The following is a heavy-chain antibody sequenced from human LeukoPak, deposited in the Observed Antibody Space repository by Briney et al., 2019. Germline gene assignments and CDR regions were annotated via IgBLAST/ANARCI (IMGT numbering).Heavy chain of an antibody. CDR3: ARGRSGYDPYYFDY. V-gene: IGHV4-59*12. CDR2: IFSSGST. D-gene: IGHD5-12*01. J-gene: IGHJ4*02. CDR1: GDSINNYY. Sequence: SETLSLTCSVSGDSINNYYWNWIRQPPGKGLEWIGYIFSSGSTNYNPSLKSRVTMSVDTSKNQFSLKLSSVTAADTAVYYCARGRSGYDPYYFDYWGQGTLVTVSS.